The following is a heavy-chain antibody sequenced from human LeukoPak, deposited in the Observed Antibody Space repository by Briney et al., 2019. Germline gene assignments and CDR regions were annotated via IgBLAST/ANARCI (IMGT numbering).Heavy chain of an antibody. V-gene: IGHV5-51*01. CDR3: ARSAMGIAAAGFDP. CDR2: IYPGDSDT. CDR1: GYSFTSYW. J-gene: IGHJ5*02. D-gene: IGHD6-13*01. Sequence: GESLKISCKGSGYSFTSYWLGGVRQMPGKGMAWMGIIYPGDSDTRYSPSFHGHVTISADKSTSTAYLQWNSLKASDTAMYYCARSAMGIAAAGFDPWGQGTLVTVSS.